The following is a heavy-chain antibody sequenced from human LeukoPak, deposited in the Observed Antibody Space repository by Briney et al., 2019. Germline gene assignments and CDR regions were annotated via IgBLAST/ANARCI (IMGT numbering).Heavy chain of an antibody. D-gene: IGHD3-22*01. Sequence: SETLSLTCAVSGGSISSSNWWSWVRQPPGKALEWIGNIFYSGSTYYSPSLKSRVTISLDTSRNQFSLKLNSVTAADTAVYYCAKSNGYGLIDIWGQGTMVTVSS. V-gene: IGHV4-4*02. J-gene: IGHJ3*02. CDR2: IFYSGST. CDR1: GGSISSSNW. CDR3: AKSNGYGLIDI.